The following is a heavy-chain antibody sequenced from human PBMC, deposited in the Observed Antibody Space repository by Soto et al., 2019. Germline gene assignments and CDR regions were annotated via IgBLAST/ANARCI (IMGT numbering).Heavy chain of an antibody. CDR2: IYYSGIT. CDR1: GGSVSSEGYY. Sequence: QVQLQESGPGLVKPSETLSLTCTVSGGSVSSEGYYWSWRRQPPGKGLEWIGYIYYSGITDYNPSLRSRATISVQKSKNQFSLRLNSVTAADTAVYYCAMYPPGEQRLNHWGQGTLVTVSS. CDR3: AMYPPGEQRLNH. V-gene: IGHV4-61*08. D-gene: IGHD3-10*01. J-gene: IGHJ4*02.